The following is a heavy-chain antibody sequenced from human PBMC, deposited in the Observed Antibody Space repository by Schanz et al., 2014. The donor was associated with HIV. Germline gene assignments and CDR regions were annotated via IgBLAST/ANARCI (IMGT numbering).Heavy chain of an antibody. CDR1: GFTFGDYA. D-gene: IGHD2-8*02. CDR3: TLVEVA. J-gene: IGHJ5*02. V-gene: IGHV3-49*05. Sequence: EVELVESGGGLVKPGRSLRLSCTASGFTFGDYAMAWFRQAPGKGLQWVGFIKSKAYGGTTDYAAPVKGRFTISRDDSKTTLYLQMNSLKNEDTAVYYCTLVEVAWGQGTLVIVSS. CDR2: IKSKAYGGTT.